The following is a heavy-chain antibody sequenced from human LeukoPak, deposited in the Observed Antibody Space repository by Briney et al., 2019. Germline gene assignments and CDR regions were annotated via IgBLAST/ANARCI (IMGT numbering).Heavy chain of an antibody. V-gene: IGHV4-39*01. CDR2: IYYSGST. J-gene: IGHJ4*02. CDR1: GGSISSSSYY. Sequence: PSETLSLPCTVSGGSISSSSYYWGWIRQPPGKGLEWIGSIYYSGSTYYNPSLKSRVTISVDTSKNQFSLKLSSVTAADTAVYYCASTAIDYWGQGTLVTVSS. D-gene: IGHD5-18*01. CDR3: ASTAIDY.